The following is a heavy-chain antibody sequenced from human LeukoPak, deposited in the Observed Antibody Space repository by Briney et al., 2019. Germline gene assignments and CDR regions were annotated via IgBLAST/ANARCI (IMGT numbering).Heavy chain of an antibody. J-gene: IGHJ6*02. CDR1: GFTFSSYA. V-gene: IGHV3-23*01. D-gene: IGHD6-19*01. CDR3: ARDTEDSSGWYGDYYYGMDV. CDR2: ISGSGGST. Sequence: GGSLRLSCAASGFTFSSYAMSWVRQAPGKGLEWFSAISGSGGSTYYADSVKGRFTISRDDSKNTLYLQMNSLRAEDTAVYYCARDTEDSSGWYGDYYYGMDVWGQGTTVTVSS.